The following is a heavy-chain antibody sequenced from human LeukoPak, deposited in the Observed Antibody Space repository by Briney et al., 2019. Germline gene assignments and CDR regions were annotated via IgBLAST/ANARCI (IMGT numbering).Heavy chain of an antibody. D-gene: IGHD5/OR15-5a*01. V-gene: IGHV3-23*01. CDR1: GFTFSSYA. CDR3: AKEPSVDYGLDV. J-gene: IGHJ6*02. CDR2: ISCSGDST. Sequence: GGSLRLSCAASGFTFSSYAMSWVRQAPGKGLEWVSAISCSGDSTYYADYVKGRFTISRDNCKHTLYLQMSSLRGEDTAGYYCAKEPSVDYGLDVWGQGTTVSVSS.